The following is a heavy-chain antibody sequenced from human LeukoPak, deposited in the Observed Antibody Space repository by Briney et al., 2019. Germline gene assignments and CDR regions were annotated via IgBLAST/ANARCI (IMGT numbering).Heavy chain of an antibody. J-gene: IGHJ6*02. CDR2: ISSSSSYI. CDR1: GFTFSSYS. V-gene: IGHV3-21*01. CDR3: ARDWYSRSWLYEGNYYYGMDV. D-gene: IGHD6-13*01. Sequence: GGSLRLSCAASGFTFSSYSMNWVRQAPGKGLEWVSSISSSSSYIYYADSVKGRFTISRDNAKNSLYLQMNSMKAEDTAVYYCARDWYSRSWLYEGNYYYGMDVWAQGPTVPVPS.